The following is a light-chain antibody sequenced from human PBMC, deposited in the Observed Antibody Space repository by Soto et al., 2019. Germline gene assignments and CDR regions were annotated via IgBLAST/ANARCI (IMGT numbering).Light chain of an antibody. Sequence: IVLSKSAGTLSVSPGERDTLSCRASQSVSSNYLAWYQQRPGQAPRLLIYGASSRATGIPDRFSGSGSGTDFTLTISRLEPEDFAVYYCQQYGNSPWTFGQGTKVDIK. CDR3: QQYGNSPWT. V-gene: IGKV3-20*01. CDR1: QSVSSNY. CDR2: GAS. J-gene: IGKJ1*01.